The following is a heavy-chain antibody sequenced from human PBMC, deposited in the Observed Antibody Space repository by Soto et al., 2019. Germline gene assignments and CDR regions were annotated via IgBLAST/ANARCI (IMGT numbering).Heavy chain of an antibody. CDR1: GGSFSGYY. D-gene: IGHD3-3*01. V-gene: IGHV4-34*01. CDR2: INHSGST. Sequence: PSETLSLTCAVYGGSFSGYYWSWIRQPPGKGLEWIGEINHSGSTNYNPSLKSRVTMSAYTSKNHFSLNLSSVTVADTGVYYCARHGAMFGHFDDWGQGALVTVSS. CDR3: ARHGAMFGHFDD. J-gene: IGHJ4*02.